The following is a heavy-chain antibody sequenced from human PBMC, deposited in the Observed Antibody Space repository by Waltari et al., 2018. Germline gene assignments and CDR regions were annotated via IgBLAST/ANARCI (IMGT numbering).Heavy chain of an antibody. V-gene: IGHV3-23*01. J-gene: IGHJ3*02. D-gene: IGHD1-26*01. CDR2: VRARAVET. CDR1: GFTFSPYA. Sequence: EVQLLESGGGLVQPGGSLRLSCSASGFTFSPYAMSWVRQAPGRGGGWGEGVRARAVETYNADSVKGRATISRDNTENTVYFQVHAVTVEYPAMDCCAKTGRFSGIYTVRSACDIWGQGTLVTVSS. CDR3: AKTGRFSGIYTVRSACDI.